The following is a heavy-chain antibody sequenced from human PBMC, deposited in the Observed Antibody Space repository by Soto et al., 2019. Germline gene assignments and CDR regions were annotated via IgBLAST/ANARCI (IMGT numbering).Heavy chain of an antibody. J-gene: IGHJ4*02. CDR3: ARGIGAADY. V-gene: IGHV4-4*02. D-gene: IGHD1-26*01. Sequence: QVQLQESGPGLVKPSGTLSLTCGVSGGSITNNNWWSWVRQPPGKGLECIGEVYRNGNINYNPSLKSRATVSVDKSTNQFSLSLTSVTAADTAVYYCARGIGAADYWGRGILVTVSS. CDR2: VYRNGNI. CDR1: GGSITNNNW.